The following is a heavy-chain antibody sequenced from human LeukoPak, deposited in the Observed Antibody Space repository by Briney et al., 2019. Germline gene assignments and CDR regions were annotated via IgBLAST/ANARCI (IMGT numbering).Heavy chain of an antibody. D-gene: IGHD4-17*01. CDR2: ISGSGGST. Sequence: PGGSLRLSCAASGFTFSRYAMSWVRQAPGKGLEWVSAISGSGGSTYYADSVKGRFTISRDNSKNTLYLQMNSLRAEDTAVYYCAKEDYGDPIYYYYGMDVWGQGTTVTVSS. V-gene: IGHV3-23*01. CDR3: AKEDYGDPIYYYYGMDV. CDR1: GFTFSRYA. J-gene: IGHJ6*02.